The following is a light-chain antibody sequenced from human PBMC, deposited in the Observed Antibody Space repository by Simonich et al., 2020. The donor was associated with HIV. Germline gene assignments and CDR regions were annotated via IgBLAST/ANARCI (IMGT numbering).Light chain of an antibody. J-gene: IGLJ2*01. CDR2: RNN. CDR3: SSYTSSSTWI. CDR1: SSNIGSNT. Sequence: QSVLTQPPSASGTPGQRVTISCSGSSSNIGSNTVNWYQQLPGTAPKLLIYRNNQRPSGVPGRFSGSKSGTSASLAISGLQSEDEADYYCSSYTSSSTWIFGGGTKLTVL. V-gene: IGLV1-44*01.